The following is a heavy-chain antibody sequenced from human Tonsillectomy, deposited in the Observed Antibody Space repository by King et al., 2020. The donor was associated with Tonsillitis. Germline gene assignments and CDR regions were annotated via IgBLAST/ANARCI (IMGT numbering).Heavy chain of an antibody. CDR1: GGTFSSYA. V-gene: IGHV1-69*01. CDR2: IIPIFDTA. J-gene: IGHJ4*02. Sequence: GQLVQSGAEVKKPGSSVKVSCKASGGTFSSYAISWVRQAPGQGLEWMGGIIPIFDTANYAQNFQGRVTSTADESTTTAYMELSSLRSEDTAVYYCARGYCSSTSCSYFDSWGQGTLVTVAS. CDR3: ARGYCSSTSCSYFDS. D-gene: IGHD2-2*01.